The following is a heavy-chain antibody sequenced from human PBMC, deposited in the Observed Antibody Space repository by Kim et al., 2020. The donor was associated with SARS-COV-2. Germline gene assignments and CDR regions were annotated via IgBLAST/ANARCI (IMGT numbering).Heavy chain of an antibody. D-gene: IGHD3-9*01. CDR3: ARDPGYYDILTDPDY. V-gene: IGHV3-21*01. J-gene: IGHJ4*02. Sequence: DSVKGRFTISRDNAKNSLYLQMNSLRAEDTAVYYCARDPGYYDILTDPDYWGQGTLVTVSS.